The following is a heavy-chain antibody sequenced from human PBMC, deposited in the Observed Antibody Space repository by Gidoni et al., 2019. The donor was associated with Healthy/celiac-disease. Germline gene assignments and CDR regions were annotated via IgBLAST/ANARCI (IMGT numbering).Heavy chain of an antibody. J-gene: IGHJ4*02. CDR1: GFTFSNAW. D-gene: IGHD3-10*01. Sequence: GESGGGLVKPGGSLRLSCAASGFTFSNAWMNWVRQAPGKGLEWVGRMKSKTDGGTTDYAAPVKGRFTISRDDSKNTLYLQMNSLKTEDTAVYDCTQSGGSGSYSPFDYWGQGTLVTVSS. CDR3: TQSGGSGSYSPFDY. V-gene: IGHV3-15*07. CDR2: MKSKTDGGTT.